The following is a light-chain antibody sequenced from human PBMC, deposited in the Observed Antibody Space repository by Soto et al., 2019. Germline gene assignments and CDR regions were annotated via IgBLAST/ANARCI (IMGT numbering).Light chain of an antibody. CDR1: QTISSSY. J-gene: IGKJ4*01. Sequence: EIVLTQSPGTLCLSPVERATLSCMASQTISSSYLAWYQQKPGQAPRLLIYDASSRATGIPDRFSGSGSGTDFTLTISSLEPEDFAFYHCQQYGSSPLTFGGGTKVDIK. CDR2: DAS. CDR3: QQYGSSPLT. V-gene: IGKV3-20*01.